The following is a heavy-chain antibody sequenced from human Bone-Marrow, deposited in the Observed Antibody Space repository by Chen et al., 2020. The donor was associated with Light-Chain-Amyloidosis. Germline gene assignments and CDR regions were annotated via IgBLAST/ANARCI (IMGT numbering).Heavy chain of an antibody. D-gene: IGHD2-8*02. Sequence: EVQLVESGGALVKPGGSLRLSCAVSGFTFSNAWMSWVRQAPGKGLEWVGRSKSKAGGGTADQAAHVKGRLTISRDDSKNTLYLQMNNRIIEDTAVYYCTTGSLVMYTGAEDHWGQGTLVTVSS. CDR3: TTGSLVMYTGAEDH. V-gene: IGHV3-15*02. CDR2: SKSKAGGGTA. J-gene: IGHJ4*02. CDR1: GFTFSNAW.